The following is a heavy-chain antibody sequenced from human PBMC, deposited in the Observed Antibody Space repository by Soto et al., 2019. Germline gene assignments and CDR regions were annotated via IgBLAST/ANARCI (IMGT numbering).Heavy chain of an antibody. J-gene: IGHJ4*02. D-gene: IGHD3-16*01. CDR2: INAGNGNT. V-gene: IGHV1-3*01. CDR1: GYTFTSYA. Sequence: ASVKVSCKASGYTFTSYAMHWVRQAPGQRLEWMGWINAGNGNTKYSQKFQGRVTITRDTSASTAYMELSSLRSEDTAVYYCARAPVRLGDHPPYYFDYWGQGTLVTVSS. CDR3: ARAPVRLGDHPPYYFDY.